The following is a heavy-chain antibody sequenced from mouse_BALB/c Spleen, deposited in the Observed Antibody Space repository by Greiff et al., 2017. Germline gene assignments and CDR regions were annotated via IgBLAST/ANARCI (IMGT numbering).Heavy chain of an antibody. CDR3: ARGTQYDGFAY. CDR2: ISSGGSYT. Sequence: EVKLMESGGGLVKPGGSLKLSCAASGFTFSSYAMSWVRQSPEKRLEWVAEISSGGSYTYYPDTVTGRFTISRDNAKNTLYLEMSSLRSEDTAMYYCARGTQYDGFAYWGQGTLVTVSA. CDR1: GFTFSSYA. J-gene: IGHJ3*01. D-gene: IGHD2-14*01. V-gene: IGHV5-9-4*01.